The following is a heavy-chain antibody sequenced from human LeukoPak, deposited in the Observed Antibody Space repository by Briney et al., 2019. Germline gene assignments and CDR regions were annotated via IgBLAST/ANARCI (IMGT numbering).Heavy chain of an antibody. J-gene: IGHJ4*02. CDR1: GFTFNSHA. V-gene: IGHV3-23*01. CDR2: ISGRGVGT. D-gene: IGHD3-22*01. CDR3: AKDRSYYYDNYDPTGFDY. Sequence: GGSLRLSCAASGFTFNSHALSWVSHAPGKGLEWVSGISGRGVGTYYADSLWGRFTLSRDNSKNTVYVQMNSLRAEDTAVYYCAKDRSYYYDNYDPTGFDYWGQGTLVTVSS.